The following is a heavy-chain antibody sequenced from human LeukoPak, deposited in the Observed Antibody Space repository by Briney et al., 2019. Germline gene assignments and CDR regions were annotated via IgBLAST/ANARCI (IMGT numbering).Heavy chain of an antibody. J-gene: IGHJ6*03. CDR2: IYTSGST. CDR3: ARGATRRSFGEDYYYYMDV. D-gene: IGHD3-10*01. Sequence: SETLSLTCTVSGGSISSYYWSWIRQPAGKGLEWIGRIYTSGSTNYNPSLKSRVTMSVDTSKNQFSLKLSSVTAADTAVYFCARGATRRSFGEDYYYYMDVWGKGTTVTVSS. CDR1: GGSISSYY. V-gene: IGHV4-4*07.